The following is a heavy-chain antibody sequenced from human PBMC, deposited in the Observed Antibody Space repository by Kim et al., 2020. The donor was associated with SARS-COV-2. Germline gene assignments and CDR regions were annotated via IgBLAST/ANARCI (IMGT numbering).Heavy chain of an antibody. Sequence: SETLSLTCTVSGGSISSSSYYWGWIRQPPGKGLEWIGSIYYSGSTYYNPSLKSRVTISVDTSKNQFSLKLSSVTAADTAVYYCARLSSGWYDEGFDPWGQGTLVTVSS. J-gene: IGHJ5*02. D-gene: IGHD6-19*01. CDR2: IYYSGST. CDR3: ARLSSGWYDEGFDP. V-gene: IGHV4-39*01. CDR1: GGSISSSSYY.